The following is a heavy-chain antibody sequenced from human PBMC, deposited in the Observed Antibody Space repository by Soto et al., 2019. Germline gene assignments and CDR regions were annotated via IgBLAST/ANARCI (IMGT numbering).Heavy chain of an antibody. V-gene: IGHV1-46*01. CDR2: INPSGDST. Sequence: QVLLVQSGAEVKKPGASVKVSCKASGYTFTTYYMHWVRQAPGQGLEWMGVINPSGDSTTYAQKCRGRFNMTRDTSTDTLFMELSSLRSEDTAVYYCARDWEFGYWGQGTLVTVSS. J-gene: IGHJ4*02. CDR1: GYTFTTYY. D-gene: IGHD3-10*01. CDR3: ARDWEFGY.